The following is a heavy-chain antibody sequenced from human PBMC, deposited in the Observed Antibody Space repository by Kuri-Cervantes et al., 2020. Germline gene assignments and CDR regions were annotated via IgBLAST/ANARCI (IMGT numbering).Heavy chain of an antibody. Sequence: GGSLRLSCAASGFTFDDYAMHWVRQAPGKGLEWVSGISWNSGSIGYADSVKGRFTISRDNAKNSLYLQMNSLRAEDTAVYYCAKTLGYCSGGSCYSWFDPWRQGTLVTVSS. CDR2: ISWNSGSI. CDR1: GFTFDDYA. V-gene: IGHV3-9*01. D-gene: IGHD2-15*01. J-gene: IGHJ5*02. CDR3: AKTLGYCSGGSCYSWFDP.